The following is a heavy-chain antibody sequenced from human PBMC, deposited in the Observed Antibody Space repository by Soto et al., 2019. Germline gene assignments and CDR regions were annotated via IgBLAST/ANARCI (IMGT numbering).Heavy chain of an antibody. CDR2: ISSSSSYT. CDR1: GFTFIDYY. Sequence: PGRSLRLSCASSGFTFIDYYMSRIRQAPGKGLEWVSYISSSSSYTNYADSVKGRFTISRDNAKNSLYLQMNSLRAEDTAVYYCARRSHYDSSGYYYWGQGTLVTVSS. J-gene: IGHJ4*02. CDR3: ARRSHYDSSGYYY. D-gene: IGHD3-22*01. V-gene: IGHV3-11*06.